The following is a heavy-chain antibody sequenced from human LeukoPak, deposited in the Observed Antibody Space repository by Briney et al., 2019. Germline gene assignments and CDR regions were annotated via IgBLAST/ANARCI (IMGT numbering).Heavy chain of an antibody. J-gene: IGHJ5*02. CDR2: IIPIFGTA. Sequence: GASVKVSCKASDYTFTSYGISWVRQAPGQGLEWMGGIIPIFGTANYAQKFQGRVTITADESTSTAYMELSSLRSEDTAVYYCARVGGGTTNRWFDPWGQGTLVTVSS. CDR3: ARVGGGTTNRWFDP. V-gene: IGHV1-69*13. CDR1: DYTFTSYG. D-gene: IGHD1-1*01.